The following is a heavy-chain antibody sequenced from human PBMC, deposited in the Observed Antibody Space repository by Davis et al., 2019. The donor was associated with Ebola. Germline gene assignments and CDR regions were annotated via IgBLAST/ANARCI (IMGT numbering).Heavy chain of an antibody. J-gene: IGHJ3*01. CDR3: ARLRVSGALFGVIITGAFDL. D-gene: IGHD3-3*01. Sequence: SETLSLTCTVSGDSFRNGRHYWSWIRQPPGKGPEWIGYIYYNRGTNYNPSLKSRVTISGDTSKNQFSLKLTSLTAADTAVYYCARLRVSGALFGVIITGAFDLWGQGTMVSVSS. CDR2: IYYNRGT. CDR1: GDSFRNGRHY. V-gene: IGHV4-61*01.